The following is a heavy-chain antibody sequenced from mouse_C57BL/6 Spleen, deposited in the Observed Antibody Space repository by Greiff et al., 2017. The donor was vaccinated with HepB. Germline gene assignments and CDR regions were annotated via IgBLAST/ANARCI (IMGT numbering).Heavy chain of an antibody. J-gene: IGHJ1*03. V-gene: IGHV1-81*01. CDR2: IYPRSGNT. Sequence: QVQLQQSGAELARPGASVKLSCKASGYTFTSYGISWVKQRTGQGLEWIGEIYPRSGNTYYNEKFKGKATLTADKSSSTAYMELRSLTSEDSAVYFCARSSLGSSYEGYFDVWGTGTTVTVSS. CDR1: GYTFTSYG. CDR3: ARSSLGSSYEGYFDV. D-gene: IGHD1-1*01.